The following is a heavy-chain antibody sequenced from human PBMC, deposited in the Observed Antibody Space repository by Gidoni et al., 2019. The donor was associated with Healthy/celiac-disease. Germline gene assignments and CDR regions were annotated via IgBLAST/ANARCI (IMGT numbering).Heavy chain of an antibody. Sequence: SLTCTVSGCSISSSSYYWGWIRQPPGKGLEWIGSIYFTGSTYYNPSLKRRVTISVDTSKNQFSLKLCSVTAADTAVYYCARGPYYYDSSGYYPVDYWGQGTLVTVSS. CDR1: GCSISSSSYY. V-gene: IGHV4-39*01. D-gene: IGHD3-22*01. CDR2: IYFTGST. CDR3: ARGPYYYDSSGYYPVDY. J-gene: IGHJ4*02.